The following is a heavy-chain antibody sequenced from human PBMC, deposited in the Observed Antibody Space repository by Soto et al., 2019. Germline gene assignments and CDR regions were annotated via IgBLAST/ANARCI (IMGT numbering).Heavy chain of an antibody. Sequence: GGSLRLSCAASGFTFSSYNMSWVRQAPGKGLEWVSGISGSGGSTNYADSVKGRFTISRDNSKNTLYLQMNSLRAEDTAVHYCAKSYYYDSRGYSYYGMDVWGQGTTVTVSS. V-gene: IGHV3-23*01. CDR3: AKSYYYDSRGYSYYGMDV. J-gene: IGHJ6*02. D-gene: IGHD3-22*01. CDR1: GFTFSSYN. CDR2: ISGSGGST.